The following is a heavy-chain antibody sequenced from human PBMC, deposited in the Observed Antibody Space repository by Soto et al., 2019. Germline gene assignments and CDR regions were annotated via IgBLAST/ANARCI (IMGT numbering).Heavy chain of an antibody. Sequence: QVQLVESGGGVVQPGRSLRLSCAASGFTFSNYGMHWVRQTPGKGLEWVAVISYDGNDKYYGDSVKGRFTISRDSSKNTLYLQMNRLRAEDTAVYYCVKDGLDIVLVGSLFGMDVWGQGTTVVVSS. CDR1: GFTFSNYG. CDR3: VKDGLDIVLVGSLFGMDV. V-gene: IGHV3-30*18. J-gene: IGHJ6*02. D-gene: IGHD5-12*01. CDR2: ISYDGNDK.